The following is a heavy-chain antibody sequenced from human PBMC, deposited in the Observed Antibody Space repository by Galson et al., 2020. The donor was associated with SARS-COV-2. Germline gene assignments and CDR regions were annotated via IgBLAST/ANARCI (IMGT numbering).Heavy chain of an antibody. CDR3: ARINWNDENRCFDY. J-gene: IGHJ4*02. CDR1: GFSLSTSGMC. V-gene: IGHV2-70*01. CDR2: IDWDDDK. Sequence: SGPTLVHPTQTLTLTCTFSGFSLSTSGMCVSWIRQPPGKALEWLALIDWDDDKYYSTSLKTRLTISKDTSKNQVVLTMTNMDPVDTATYDCARINWNDENRCFDYWGQGTLVTVSS. D-gene: IGHD1-20*01.